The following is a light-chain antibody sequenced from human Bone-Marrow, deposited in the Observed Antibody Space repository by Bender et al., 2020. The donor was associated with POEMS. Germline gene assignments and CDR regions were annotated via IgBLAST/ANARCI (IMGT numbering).Light chain of an antibody. J-gene: IGLJ3*02. V-gene: IGLV2-11*01. CDR1: NNDVGRYNY. CDR3: CSYDDTNTRV. Sequence: QSALTQPRSVSGSPGQSVTISCTGTNNDVGRYNYVSWYQQNPNKAPKLVVYDVTKRPSGVPDRFSGSKSGNTASLTISGLQAEDEADYYCCSYDDTNTRVFGGGTTLTVL. CDR2: DVT.